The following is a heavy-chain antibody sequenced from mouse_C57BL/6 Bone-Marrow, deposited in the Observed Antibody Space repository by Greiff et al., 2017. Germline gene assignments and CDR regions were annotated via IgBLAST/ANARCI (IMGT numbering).Heavy chain of an antibody. CDR1: GYTFTSYW. CDR3: AREYYGEGYDAMDY. CDR2: IDPSDSYT. D-gene: IGHD2-13*01. Sequence: VQLQQPGAELVMPGASVKLSCKASGYTFTSYWMHWVKQRPGQGLEWIGEIDPSDSYTNYNHKFKGKSTLTVDKSSSAAYMQLSSLTSEDSAVYYGAREYYGEGYDAMDYWGQGTTVTVSS. V-gene: IGHV1-69*01. J-gene: IGHJ4*01.